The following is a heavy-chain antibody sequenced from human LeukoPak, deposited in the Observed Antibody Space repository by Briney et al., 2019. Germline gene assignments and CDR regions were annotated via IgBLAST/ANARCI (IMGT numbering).Heavy chain of an antibody. CDR2: IYYSGST. CDR1: GSSISSYY. D-gene: IGHD2-15*01. Sequence: SETLSLTCTVSGSSISSYYWSWIRQPPGKGLEWIGYIYYSGSTNYNPSLKSRVTISVDTSKNQFSLKLSSVTAADTAVYYCARGYCSGGSCCSAGWFDPWGQGTLVTVSS. J-gene: IGHJ5*02. V-gene: IGHV4-59*01. CDR3: ARGYCSGGSCCSAGWFDP.